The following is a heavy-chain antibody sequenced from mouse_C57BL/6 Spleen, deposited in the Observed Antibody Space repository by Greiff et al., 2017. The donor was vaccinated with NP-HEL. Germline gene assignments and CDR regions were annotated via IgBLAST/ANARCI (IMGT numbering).Heavy chain of an antibody. J-gene: IGHJ1*03. D-gene: IGHD2-5*01. CDR3: ASYSNHWYFDV. CDR2: IDPSDSET. Sequence: QVQLQQSGAELVRPGSSVKLSCKASGYTFTSYWMHWVKQRPIQGLEWIGNIDPSDSETHYNQKFKDKATLTVDKSSSTAYMQLSSLTSEDSAVYYCASYSNHWYFDVWGTGTTVTVSS. CDR1: GYTFTSYW. V-gene: IGHV1-52*01.